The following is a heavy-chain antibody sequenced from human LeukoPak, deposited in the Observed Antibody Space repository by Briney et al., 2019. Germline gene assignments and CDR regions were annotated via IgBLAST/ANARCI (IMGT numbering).Heavy chain of an antibody. D-gene: IGHD6-19*01. CDR3: ARAAQYSSGWYFDY. J-gene: IGHJ4*02. CDR1: GFTFSSYG. CDR2: IRYDGSNK. V-gene: IGHV3-30*02. Sequence: GGSLRLSCAASGFTFSSYGMHWVRQAPGKGLEWVAFIRYDGSNKYYADSVKGRFTISRDNAKNSLYLQMNSLRAEDTAVYYCARAAQYSSGWYFDYWGQGTLVTVSS.